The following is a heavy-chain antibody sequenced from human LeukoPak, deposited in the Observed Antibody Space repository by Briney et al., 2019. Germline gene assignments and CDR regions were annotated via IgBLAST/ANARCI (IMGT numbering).Heavy chain of an antibody. Sequence: GGSLRLSCAASGFMSWVRQAPGKGLEWVSAISGSGGSTYYADSVKGRFTISRDNSKNTLYLQMNSLRAEDTAAYYCAKDIYDSSGGAFDIWGQGTMVTVSS. CDR3: AKDIYDSSGGAFDI. J-gene: IGHJ3*02. CDR2: ISGSGGST. D-gene: IGHD3-22*01. V-gene: IGHV3-23*01. CDR1: GF.